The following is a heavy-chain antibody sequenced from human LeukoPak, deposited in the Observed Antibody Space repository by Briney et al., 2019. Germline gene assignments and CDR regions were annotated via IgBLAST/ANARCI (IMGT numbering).Heavy chain of an antibody. CDR3: SRDPRNLDY. V-gene: IGHV3-11*01. CDR1: AFTFSDNY. J-gene: IGHJ4*02. D-gene: IGHD1-14*01. Sequence: PRGSLRLSCAVSAFTFSDNYMAWIRQAPGKGLESVSYISPSGTDISYADSVKGRFTISRDNAKNSLYLQMNSLRAEDTAVYYCSRDPRNLDYWGQGTLVTVSS. CDR2: ISPSGTDI.